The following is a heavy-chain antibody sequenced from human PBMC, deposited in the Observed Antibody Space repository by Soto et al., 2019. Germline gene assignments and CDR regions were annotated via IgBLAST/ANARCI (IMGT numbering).Heavy chain of an antibody. CDR2: ISGSGGST. D-gene: IGHD3-22*01. Sequence: EVQLLESGGGLVQPGGSLRLSCTASGFTFSSYAVSWVRQAPGKGLEWVSAISGSGGSTYYADSVKGRFTISRDNSKNTLYLQMNSLRAEDTAVYYCAKDPNDSSGYYLSYFDYWGQGTLVTVSS. V-gene: IGHV3-23*01. CDR3: AKDPNDSSGYYLSYFDY. J-gene: IGHJ4*02. CDR1: GFTFSSYA.